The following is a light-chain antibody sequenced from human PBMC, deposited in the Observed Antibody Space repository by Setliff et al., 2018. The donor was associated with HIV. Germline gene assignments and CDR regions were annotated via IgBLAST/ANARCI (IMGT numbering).Light chain of an antibody. Sequence: QSVLTQPPSASGTPGQRVTISCSGSSSNIGINYVYWYQQLPGTAPKLLIYRNNQRPSGVSNRFSGSKSGNTASLTISGLQAEDEADYYCCSYAGSSTYVFGTGTKVTVL. CDR1: SSNIGINY. CDR2: RNN. V-gene: IGLV1-47*01. J-gene: IGLJ1*01. CDR3: CSYAGSSTYV.